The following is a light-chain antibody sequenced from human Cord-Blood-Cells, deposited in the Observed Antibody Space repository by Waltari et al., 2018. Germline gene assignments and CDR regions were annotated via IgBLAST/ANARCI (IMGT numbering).Light chain of an antibody. CDR3: MQSIQLPLT. Sequence: VLTPPPLSLAVTPAQPASVTCNSSQSLLHSDGKTYLYWYLQKPGQPPMLLTYEVSNRFSGVPDRFSGSGSGTDFTLKISRVEAEDVGVYYCMQSIQLPLTFGRGTKVEIK. CDR1: QSLLHSDGKTY. V-gene: IGKV2D-29*01. J-gene: IGKJ4*01. CDR2: EVS.